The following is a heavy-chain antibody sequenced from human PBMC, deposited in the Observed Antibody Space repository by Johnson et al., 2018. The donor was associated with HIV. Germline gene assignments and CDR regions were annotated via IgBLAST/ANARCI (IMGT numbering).Heavy chain of an antibody. V-gene: IGHV3-43D*03. CDR2: ISWDGGTT. CDR1: GFTFEDHV. CDR3: ARSLAAAGLYDAFDI. Sequence: VQLVESGGGLVKPGGSLRLSCAASGFTFEDHVMHWVRQGPGKGLEWVSLISWDGGTTYYADSVKGRFTISRDNSKNTLYLQMNSLRAEDTAVYYCARSLAAAGLYDAFDIWGQGTMVTVSS. J-gene: IGHJ3*02. D-gene: IGHD6-13*01.